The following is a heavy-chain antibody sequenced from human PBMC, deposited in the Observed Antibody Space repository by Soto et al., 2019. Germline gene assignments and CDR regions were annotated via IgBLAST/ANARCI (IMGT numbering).Heavy chain of an antibody. CDR2: IYYSGST. V-gene: IGHV4-59*01. CDR1: GGSISDFY. CDR3: ARVGGLAARTFDY. Sequence: SETLSLTCTVSGGSISDFYWSWIRQPPGKGLEWIGYIYYSGSTNYNPSLKSRVTISVDTSKNQFSLNLRSMSPADTAVYYCARVGGLAARTFDYWGPGTLVT. D-gene: IGHD6-6*01. J-gene: IGHJ4*02.